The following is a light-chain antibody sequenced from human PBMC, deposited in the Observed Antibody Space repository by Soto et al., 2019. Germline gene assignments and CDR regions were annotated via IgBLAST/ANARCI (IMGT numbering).Light chain of an antibody. CDR1: QSISSW. CDR3: QQYKSYWT. CDR2: KAS. V-gene: IGKV1-5*03. J-gene: IGKJ1*01. Sequence: DIQMTPSPSTLSASVGDRVTITCRASQSISSWLAWYQQKPGKAPKLLIYKASSLQSGVPSRFSGRGSGTEFTLTISSLQPDDFATYYCQQYKSYWTFCQGTKVEI.